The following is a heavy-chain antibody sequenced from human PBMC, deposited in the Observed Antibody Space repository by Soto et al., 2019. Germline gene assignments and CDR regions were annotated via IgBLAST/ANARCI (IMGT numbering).Heavy chain of an antibody. CDR1: GFTFSSYS. CDR3: ARWGAYSSGWSQPYYFDY. Sequence: EVQLVESGGGLVKPGGSLRLSCAASGFTFSSYSMNWVRQAPGKGLKWVSSISSSSSYIYYADSVKGRFTISRDNAKNSLYLQMNSLRAEDTAVYYCARWGAYSSGWSQPYYFDYWGQGTLVTVSS. CDR2: ISSSSSYI. J-gene: IGHJ4*02. V-gene: IGHV3-21*01. D-gene: IGHD6-19*01.